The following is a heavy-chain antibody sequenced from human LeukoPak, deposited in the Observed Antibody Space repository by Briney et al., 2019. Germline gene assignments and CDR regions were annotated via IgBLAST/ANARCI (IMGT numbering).Heavy chain of an antibody. V-gene: IGHV1-18*01. D-gene: IGHD3-3*01. CDR1: GYTFTSYG. CDR2: ISAYNGNT. CDR3: ARDLKEIFGVVIIRPFDY. J-gene: IGHJ4*02. Sequence: ASVKVSCKASGYTFTSYGISWVRQAPGQGLEWMGWISAYNGNTNYAQKLQGRVTMTTDTSTSTAYMGLRSLRSDDTAVYYCARDLKEIFGVVIIRPFDYWGQGTLVTVSS.